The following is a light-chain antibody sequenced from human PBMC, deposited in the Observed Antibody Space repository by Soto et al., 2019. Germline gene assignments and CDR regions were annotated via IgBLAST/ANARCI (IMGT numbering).Light chain of an antibody. CDR2: TNT. CDR1: SSDLAIYNY. V-gene: IGLV1-44*01. CDR3: ASWDDSLNGPV. Sequence: QSVLTQPASVSGSPGQSITISCTGTSSDLAIYNYVSWYQQQPGKAPKLLIYTNTQRPSGVPDRFSGSKSGTSASLAISGLQSEDEADYYCASWDDSLNGPVFGTGTKVTVL. J-gene: IGLJ1*01.